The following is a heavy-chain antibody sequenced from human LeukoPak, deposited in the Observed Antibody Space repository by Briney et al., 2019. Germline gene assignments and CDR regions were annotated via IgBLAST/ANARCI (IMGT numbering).Heavy chain of an antibody. V-gene: IGHV3-7*04. CDR3: ARGIAAGGIVGYYYYYMDV. Sequence: GGSLSLSCAASGFTFSSYWMSWVRQAPGKGLEWVANIKQDGSEKYYVDSVKGRFTISRDNAKNSLYLQMNSLRAEDTAVYYCARGIAAGGIVGYYYYYMDVWGKGTTVTVSS. CDR1: GFTFSSYW. J-gene: IGHJ6*03. D-gene: IGHD6-13*01. CDR2: IKQDGSEK.